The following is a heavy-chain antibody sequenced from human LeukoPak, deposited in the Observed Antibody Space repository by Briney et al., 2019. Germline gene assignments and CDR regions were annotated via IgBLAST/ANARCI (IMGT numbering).Heavy chain of an antibody. CDR3: ARGYSSGWYYFDY. D-gene: IGHD6-19*01. V-gene: IGHV4-39*07. Sequence: SETLSLTCTVSGGSISSSSYYWGWIRQPPGKGLEWIGSIYYSGSTYYNPSLKSRVTISVDTSKNQFSLKLSSVTAADTAVYYCARGYSSGWYYFDYWGQGTLVTVSS. CDR2: IYYSGST. J-gene: IGHJ4*02. CDR1: GGSISSSSYY.